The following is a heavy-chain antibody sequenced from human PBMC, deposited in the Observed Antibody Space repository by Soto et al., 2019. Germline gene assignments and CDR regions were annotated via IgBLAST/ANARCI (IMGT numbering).Heavy chain of an antibody. J-gene: IGHJ4*02. V-gene: IGHV4-31*03. CDR1: GGSISTGGYY. Sequence: LSLTCTVSGGSISTGGYYWSWIRQYPGKGLEWLGYIDGSGYTFYNPSLQSRLTLSMDTSKNQFSLKLSSATAADTAVYFCARKQAGFFYGIDYWGQGTLVTVSS. D-gene: IGHD3-3*01. CDR3: ARKQAGFFYGIDY. CDR2: IDGSGYT.